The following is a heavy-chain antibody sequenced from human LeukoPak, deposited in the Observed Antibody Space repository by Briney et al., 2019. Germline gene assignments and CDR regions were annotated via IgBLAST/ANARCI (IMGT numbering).Heavy chain of an antibody. V-gene: IGHV3-23*01. CDR1: GFTFSDYA. D-gene: IGHD3-22*01. J-gene: IGHJ5*02. CDR2: ISDRGDRT. Sequence: PGGSLRLSCAASGFTFSDYAMSWVRQAPGKGLEWVSAISDRGDRTWDADSVKGRVTISRDNYKNTLFLQMNSLRAEDTAVYYCAKDHNYDSSGYCPWGQGTLVTVSS. CDR3: AKDHNYDSSGYCP.